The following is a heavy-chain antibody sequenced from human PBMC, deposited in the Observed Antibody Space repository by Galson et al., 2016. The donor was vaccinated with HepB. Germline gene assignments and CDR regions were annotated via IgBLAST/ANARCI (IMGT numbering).Heavy chain of an antibody. CDR3: ARVGAFMEWSLGY. J-gene: IGHJ4*02. CDR1: GFTFSSYW. Sequence: SLRLSCAASGFTFSSYWMHWVRQAPGKGLVWVSRINSDGSSTSYADTVKGRFTISRDNAKNTLYLQMNSLRAEDTAVYYCARVGAFMEWSLGYWGQGTLVTVSS. V-gene: IGHV3-74*01. D-gene: IGHD3-3*02. CDR2: INSDGSST.